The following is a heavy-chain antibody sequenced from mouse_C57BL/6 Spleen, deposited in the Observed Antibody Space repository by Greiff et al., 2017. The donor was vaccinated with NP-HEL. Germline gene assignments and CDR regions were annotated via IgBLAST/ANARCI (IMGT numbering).Heavy chain of an antibody. V-gene: IGHV1-80*01. D-gene: IGHD2-4*01. CDR1: GYAFSSYW. CDR2: IYPGDGDT. Sequence: VQLQQSGAELVKPGASVKISCKASGYAFSSYWMNWVKQRPGKGLEWIGQIYPGDGDTNYNGKFKGKATLTADKSSSTAYMQLSSLTSEDSAVYFCARQIYYDYPYAMDYWGQGTSVTVSS. CDR3: ARQIYYDYPYAMDY. J-gene: IGHJ4*01.